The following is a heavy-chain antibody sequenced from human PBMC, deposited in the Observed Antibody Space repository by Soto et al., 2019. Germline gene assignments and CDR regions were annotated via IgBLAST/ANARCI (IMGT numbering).Heavy chain of an antibody. D-gene: IGHD1-26*01. Sequence: SETLSLTCTVSGDSISRYYWSWIRQPPGKELEWIGYMYHSGSANYNPSLKSRVTMAVDTSKNQFSLNLNSVTAADMAVYYCARHLIVGSATSKFYYGMDVWRQGTTVA. V-gene: IGHV4-59*08. CDR1: GDSISRYY. J-gene: IGHJ6*02. CDR3: ARHLIVGSATSKFYYGMDV. CDR2: MYHSGSA.